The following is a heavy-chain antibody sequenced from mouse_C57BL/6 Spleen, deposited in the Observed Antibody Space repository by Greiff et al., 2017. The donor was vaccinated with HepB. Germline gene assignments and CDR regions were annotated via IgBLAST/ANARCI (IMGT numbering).Heavy chain of an antibody. Sequence: QVQLQQPGAELVMPGASVKLSCKASGYTFTSYWMHWVKQRPGQGLEWIGEIDPSDSYTNYNQKFKGKSTLTVDKSSSTAYMQLSSLTSEDSAVYYCALSYYNGSSYGAMDYWGQGTTVTVSS. CDR2: IDPSDSYT. CDR1: GYTFTSYW. D-gene: IGHD1-1*01. J-gene: IGHJ4*01. V-gene: IGHV1-69*01. CDR3: ALSYYNGSSYGAMDY.